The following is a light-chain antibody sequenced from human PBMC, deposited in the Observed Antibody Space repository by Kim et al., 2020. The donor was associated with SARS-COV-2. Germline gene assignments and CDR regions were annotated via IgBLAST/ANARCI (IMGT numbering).Light chain of an antibody. J-gene: IGKJ4*01. CDR1: QSKEKKL. CDR2: AAS. CDR3: QQYSRTPLT. Sequence: STGESATRSCRTSQSKEKKLLGRHQQKPGQPPKVVIYAASNRADGVPARFSGSGSGTDFTLNSDRLETEDFAVYYCQQYSRTPLTFGGGTKVDIK. V-gene: IGKV3-20*01.